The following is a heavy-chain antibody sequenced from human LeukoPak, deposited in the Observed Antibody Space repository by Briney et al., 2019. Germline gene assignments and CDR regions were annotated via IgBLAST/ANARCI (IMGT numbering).Heavy chain of an antibody. CDR2: ISGSGGST. Sequence: GGSLRLSCAASGFTFSSYAMSWVRQAPGKGLEWVSAISGSGGSTYYADSVKGRFTISRDNSKNTLYLQMNSLRAEDTAVYYCAKDLNKGYSSSWYYFDYWGQGALVTVSS. CDR3: AKDLNKGYSSSWYYFDY. V-gene: IGHV3-23*01. CDR1: GFTFSSYA. D-gene: IGHD6-13*01. J-gene: IGHJ4*02.